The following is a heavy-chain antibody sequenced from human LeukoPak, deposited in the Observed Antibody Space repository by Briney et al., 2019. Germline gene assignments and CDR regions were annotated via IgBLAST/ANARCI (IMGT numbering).Heavy chain of an antibody. D-gene: IGHD3-9*01. V-gene: IGHV4-59*08. CDR1: GGSISSYY. J-gene: IGHJ6*02. CDR2: IYYSGST. CDR3: ARLTHGMDV. Sequence: SETLSVTCTVSGGSISSYYWSWIRQPPGKGLEWIGYIYYSGSTYYNPSLKSRVTISVDTSKNQFSLKLSSVTAADTAVYYCARLTHGMDVWGQGTTVTVSS.